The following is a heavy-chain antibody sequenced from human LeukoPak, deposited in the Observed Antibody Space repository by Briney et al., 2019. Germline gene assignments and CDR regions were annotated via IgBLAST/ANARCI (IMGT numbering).Heavy chain of an antibody. CDR3: ARWNGGLDV. D-gene: IGHD1-1*01. CDR1: GFTFSSYA. Sequence: GGSLRPSRTASGFTFSSYAMHWVRQAPGKGPQFVSGISSDGDSTYYADSVKGTFTISRDNSKNTLYLQVGSLRVEDMAVYYCARWNGGLDVWGQGTTVTVFS. J-gene: IGHJ6*02. V-gene: IGHV3-64*02. CDR2: ISSDGDST.